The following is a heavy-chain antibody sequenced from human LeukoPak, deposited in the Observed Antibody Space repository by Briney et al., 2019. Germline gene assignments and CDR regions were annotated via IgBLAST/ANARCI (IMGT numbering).Heavy chain of an antibody. Sequence: GSLRLSCAAPGFTFSSYSMNWVRQAPGKGLEWVSSISSSSSYIYYADSVKGRFTISRDNAKNSLYLQMNSLRAEDTAVYYCARDFGGWYYDWGQGTLVTVSS. V-gene: IGHV3-21*01. CDR2: ISSSSSYI. D-gene: IGHD6-19*01. CDR1: GFTFSSYS. CDR3: ARDFGGWYYD. J-gene: IGHJ4*02.